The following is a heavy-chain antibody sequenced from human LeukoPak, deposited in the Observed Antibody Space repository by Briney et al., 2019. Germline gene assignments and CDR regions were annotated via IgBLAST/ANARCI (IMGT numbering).Heavy chain of an antibody. J-gene: IGHJ4*02. Sequence: ASVKLSCKASGYTFTSYGLSCVPQAPGQGREWREWLTAYNGNTNHTQKLQGRVTMATDTSTSTAYMERRSLRSDDTAVYYCAREAQSSGWYFLDYWGQGTLVTVSS. CDR1: GYTFTSYG. V-gene: IGHV1-18*01. CDR2: LTAYNGNT. D-gene: IGHD6-19*01. CDR3: AREAQSSGWYFLDY.